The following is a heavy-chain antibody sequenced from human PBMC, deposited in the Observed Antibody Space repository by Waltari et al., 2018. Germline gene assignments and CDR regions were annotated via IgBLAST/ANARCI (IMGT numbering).Heavy chain of an antibody. V-gene: IGHV3-23*04. D-gene: IGHD1-26*01. Sequence: EANLAESGGGLVQPGGSLRLSCTASGFRCSLSGLSWVRQAPGKGLEWVSAISGSGADTFYADSVKDRFVISRDNSKNTVFLEMNSLRAEDTALYYCAKDPPGSYYEGFDEWGQGTMVTVSS. CDR2: ISGSGADT. CDR3: AKDPPGSYYEGFDE. CDR1: GFRCSLSG. J-gene: IGHJ3*01.